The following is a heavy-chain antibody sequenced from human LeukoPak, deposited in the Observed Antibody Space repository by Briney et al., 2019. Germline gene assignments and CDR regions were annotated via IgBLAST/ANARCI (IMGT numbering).Heavy chain of an antibody. V-gene: IGHV3-15*01. J-gene: IGHJ4*02. D-gene: IGHD3-10*01. Sequence: PGGSLRLSCAASGFTFSNAWMSWVRQAPGMGLEWVGLIKSTTHGGTTDYAAPVKGRFTISRDDSKNPLYLQMNSLKAEDTAVYHCIGGYGSGSYSEYWGQGTLVTVSS. CDR1: GFTFSNAW. CDR3: IGGYGSGSYSEY. CDR2: IKSTTHGGTT.